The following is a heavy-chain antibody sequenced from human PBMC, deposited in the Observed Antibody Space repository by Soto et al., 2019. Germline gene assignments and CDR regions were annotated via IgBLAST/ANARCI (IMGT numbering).Heavy chain of an antibody. V-gene: IGHV4-34*01. CDR2: INHSGST. D-gene: IGHD5-18*01. J-gene: IGHJ6*02. CDR3: ARAPGSLGYSYGYPYYGMDV. Sequence: SETLSLTCAVYGGSFSGYYWSWIRQPPGKGLEWIGEINHSGSTNYNPSLKSRVTISVDTSKNQFSLKLSSVTAADTAVYYCARAPGSLGYSYGYPYYGMDVWGQGTTVTV. CDR1: GGSFSGYY.